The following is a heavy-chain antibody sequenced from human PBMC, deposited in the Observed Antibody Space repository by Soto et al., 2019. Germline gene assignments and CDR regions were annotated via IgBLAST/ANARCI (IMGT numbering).Heavy chain of an antibody. D-gene: IGHD5-18*01. CDR3: AKDSDVDTAMVTAFDY. Sequence: GGSLRLSCAASGFTFRSYGMSWVRQAPGKGLEWVSAISGSGGSTYYADSVKGRFTISRDNSKNTMYLQMNSLRAEDTAVYYCAKDSDVDTAMVTAFDYWGQGALVTVSS. CDR2: ISGSGGST. CDR1: GFTFRSYG. J-gene: IGHJ4*02. V-gene: IGHV3-23*01.